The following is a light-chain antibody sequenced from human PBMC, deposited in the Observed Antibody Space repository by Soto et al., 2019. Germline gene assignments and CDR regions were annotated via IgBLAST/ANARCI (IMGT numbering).Light chain of an antibody. Sequence: QSALTQPRSASGSPGQSVTISCTGTSSDVGGYNYVSWYQQHPGKAPKLMIYDVSKWPSGVPDRFSGSKSGNTASLTISGLQAEDEADYYCCSYAGSYTYVFGTGTKLTVL. V-gene: IGLV2-11*01. J-gene: IGLJ1*01. CDR1: SSDVGGYNY. CDR2: DVS. CDR3: CSYAGSYTYV.